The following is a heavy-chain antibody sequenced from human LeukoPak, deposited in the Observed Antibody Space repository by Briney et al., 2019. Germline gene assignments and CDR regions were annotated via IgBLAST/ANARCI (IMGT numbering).Heavy chain of an antibody. D-gene: IGHD2-2*01. Sequence: PGGSLRLSCAASGFTFDDYGMIWVRQAPGKGLEWVSGINWNGGSTGYADSMKGRFTISRDNAKNSLYLQMNSLRAEDTALYYCARLGTRYCTTSSCHSQFDYWGQGTLVTVSS. CDR3: ARLGTRYCTTSSCHSQFDY. J-gene: IGHJ4*02. CDR1: GFTFDDYG. CDR2: INWNGGST. V-gene: IGHV3-20*04.